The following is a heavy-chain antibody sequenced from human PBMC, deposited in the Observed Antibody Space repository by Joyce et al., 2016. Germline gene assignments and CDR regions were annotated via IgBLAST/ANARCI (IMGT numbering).Heavy chain of an antibody. CDR2: IYSGGST. J-gene: IGHJ2*01. Sequence: EVQLVESGGGLIQPGGSLILSCAASGFTVRSSYMSWVRQAPGKGLEGVSVIYSGGSTYYADSVKGRFTSSRDNSKTTLDQQMNTRRAEETAVYYCASGGGTDYFDSSGSDLDWYFDLWGRGTRGTVSS. D-gene: IGHD3-22*01. CDR1: GFTVRSSY. CDR3: ASGGGTDYFDSSGSDLDWYFDL. V-gene: IGHV3-53*01.